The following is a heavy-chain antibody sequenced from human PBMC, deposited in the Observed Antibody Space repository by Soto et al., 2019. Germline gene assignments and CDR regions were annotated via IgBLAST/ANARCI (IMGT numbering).Heavy chain of an antibody. Sequence: KPSETLSLTCTVSGGFISSSSYYWGWIRQPPGKGLEWIGSIYYSGSTYYNPSLKSRVTISVDTSKNQFSLKLSSVTAADTAVYYCASPSSPRAVAGNYYYYGMDVWGQGTTVTVSS. CDR3: ASPSSPRAVAGNYYYYGMDV. V-gene: IGHV4-39*01. D-gene: IGHD6-19*01. J-gene: IGHJ6*02. CDR2: IYYSGST. CDR1: GGFISSSSYY.